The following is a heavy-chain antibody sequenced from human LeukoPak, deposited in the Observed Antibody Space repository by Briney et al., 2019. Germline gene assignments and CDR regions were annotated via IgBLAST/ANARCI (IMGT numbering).Heavy chain of an antibody. CDR1: GFTFSNYA. CDR2: IGNKASRYTT. Sequence: PGGSLRLSCAASGFTFSNYAMNWVRQAPGRGLQWVGRIGNKASRYTTEYAASVKGRFTISRDDSKNSLYLQMNNLSTEDTALYYCSRGYSGKSVYAFDIWGQGTMVTVSA. V-gene: IGHV3-72*01. CDR3: SRGYSGKSVYAFDI. D-gene: IGHD1-26*01. J-gene: IGHJ3*02.